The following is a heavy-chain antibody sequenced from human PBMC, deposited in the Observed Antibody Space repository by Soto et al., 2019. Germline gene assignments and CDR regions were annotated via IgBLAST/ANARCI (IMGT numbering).Heavy chain of an antibody. CDR2: IKTTSEGGTA. V-gene: IGHV3-15*07. CDR1: GFPFSGAW. Sequence: EVQLVESGGGLVEPGESLRLSCAASGFPFSGAWMNWVRQAPGKGLEWVGRIKTTSEGGTADYAASVKGRFTMSRDDSKNTLYLQMNSLKADDTGMYYCTKDRCSTIRGQGTPVTVSP. D-gene: IGHD2-15*01. J-gene: IGHJ4*02. CDR3: TKDRCSTI.